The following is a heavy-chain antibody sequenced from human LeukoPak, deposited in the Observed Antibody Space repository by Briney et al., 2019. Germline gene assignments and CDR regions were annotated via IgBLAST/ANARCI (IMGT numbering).Heavy chain of an antibody. CDR2: IKQDGSEK. D-gene: IGHD5-18*01. J-gene: IGHJ4*02. CDR1: GFTFSNYW. V-gene: IGHV3-7*01. CDR3: ARDHMDTAMVTYFDY. Sequence: GGSLRLSCAASGFTFSNYWMSWVRHTPGKGLEWVANIKQDGSEKYYVDSVKGRFTISRDNAKNSLSLQMNSLRAEDTAVDYCARDHMDTAMVTYFDYWGQGTLVTVSS.